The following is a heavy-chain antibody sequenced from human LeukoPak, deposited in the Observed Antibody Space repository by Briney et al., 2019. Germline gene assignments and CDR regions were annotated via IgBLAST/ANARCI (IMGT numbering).Heavy chain of an antibody. CDR1: GFTFGDYV. CDR2: IRQTVYGGST. CDR3: TRFNGFYDY. J-gene: IGHJ4*02. V-gene: IGHV3-49*04. D-gene: IGHD2-8*01. Sequence: GRSLRLSCTASGFTFGDYVMSRVRQAPGKGLESVGFIRQTVYGGSTEYVASVKGRFTISRDDSKSAVYLQLNSLRTEDTAVYYCTRFNGFYDYWGQGTLVTVSS.